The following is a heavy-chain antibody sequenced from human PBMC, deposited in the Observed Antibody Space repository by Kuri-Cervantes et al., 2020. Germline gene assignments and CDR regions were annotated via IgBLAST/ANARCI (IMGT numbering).Heavy chain of an antibody. Sequence: GGSLRLSCAASGFTFSSYGMHWVRQASGKGLEWVAVISYDGSNKYYADSVKGRFTISRDNAKNSLYLQMNSLRDEDTAAYYCARTEVAASHYYYYGMDVWGQGTTVTVSS. CDR1: GFTFSSYG. CDR3: ARTEVAASHYYYYGMDV. J-gene: IGHJ6*02. D-gene: IGHD2-15*01. CDR2: ISYDGSNK. V-gene: IGHV3-30*03.